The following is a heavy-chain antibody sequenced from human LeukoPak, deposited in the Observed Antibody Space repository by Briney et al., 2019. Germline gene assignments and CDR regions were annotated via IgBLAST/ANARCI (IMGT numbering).Heavy chain of an antibody. Sequence: SETLSLTCTVPGGSISSYYWSWIRQPPGKGLEWIGNIYYSGSTNYNPSLKSRVTISVDTSKNQFSLKLSSVTAADTAVYYCAELGITMIGGVWGKGTTVTISS. CDR2: IYYSGST. CDR1: GGSISSYY. D-gene: IGHD3-10*02. V-gene: IGHV4-59*01. J-gene: IGHJ6*04. CDR3: AELGITMIGGV.